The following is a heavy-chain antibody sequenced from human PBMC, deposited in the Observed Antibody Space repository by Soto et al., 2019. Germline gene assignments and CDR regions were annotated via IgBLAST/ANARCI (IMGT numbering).Heavy chain of an antibody. Sequence: QPWGSLRVCWVSSVFGFHTYWMRWVRQVPGGGLVWVARIKIDGDTSTYANSVKGRFSISRDNTKNTLLLQMNGLRDDDTAVYYCTRDWLDYYGSGTYYPRFDPWGQGAMVTVSS. D-gene: IGHD3-10*01. J-gene: IGHJ5*02. CDR1: VFGFHTYW. CDR2: IKIDGDTS. CDR3: TRDWLDYYGSGTYYPRFDP. V-gene: IGHV3-74*01.